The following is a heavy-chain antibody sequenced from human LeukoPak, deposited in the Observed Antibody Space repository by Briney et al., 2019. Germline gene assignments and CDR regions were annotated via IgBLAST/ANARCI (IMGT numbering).Heavy chain of an antibody. CDR3: ARDRYYYDSSGYYYFDY. CDR1: GFTFSSYG. V-gene: IGHV3-30*02. J-gene: IGHJ4*02. D-gene: IGHD3-22*01. CDR2: IRDDGSPK. Sequence: GGSLRLSCTASGFTFSSYGMHWVRQAPGKGLEWAAFIRDDGSPKYYSDSVKGRFAISRDNSKNTLYLQMNSLRAEDTAVYYCARDRYYYDSSGYYYFDYWGQGTLVTVSS.